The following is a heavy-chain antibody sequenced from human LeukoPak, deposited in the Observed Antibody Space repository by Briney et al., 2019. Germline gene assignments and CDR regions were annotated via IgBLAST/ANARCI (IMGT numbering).Heavy chain of an antibody. D-gene: IGHD6-6*01. Sequence: SETLSLTCTVSGGSISSYYWSWIRQPPGKGLEWIGYIYYSGSTNYNPSLKSRVTISVDTSKNQFSLKLSSVTAADTAVYYCARDNFRYSSSSAYYYGMDAWGQGTTVTVSS. CDR2: IYYSGST. V-gene: IGHV4-59*01. J-gene: IGHJ6*02. CDR3: ARDNFRYSSSSAYYYGMDA. CDR1: GGSISSYY.